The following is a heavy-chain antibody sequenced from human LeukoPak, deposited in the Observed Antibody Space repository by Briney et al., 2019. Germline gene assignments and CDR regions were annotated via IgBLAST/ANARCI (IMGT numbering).Heavy chain of an antibody. CDR1: GYTFTNNY. J-gene: IGHJ4*02. D-gene: IGHD2/OR15-2a*01. CDR3: ARMKSFPDY. Sequence: ASVTVSCKASGYTFTNNYVHWVRQAPGQGLEWMGIINPSTGGTVYAQKFQGRVTMTSDTSTGTVYMELSSLRADDTAVYYCARMKSFPDYWGQGTLVTVSS. V-gene: IGHV1-46*01. CDR2: INPSTGGT.